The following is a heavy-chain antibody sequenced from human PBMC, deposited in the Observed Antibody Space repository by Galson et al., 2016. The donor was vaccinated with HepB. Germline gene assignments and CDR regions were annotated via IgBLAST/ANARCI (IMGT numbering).Heavy chain of an antibody. CDR1: RFSLSRGVG. CDR3: AHASSYCSGSTCFPIFYFDY. V-gene: IGHV2-5*02. D-gene: IGHD2-15*01. J-gene: IGHJ4*02. Sequence: LVKPTQTLTLTCTFSRFSLSRGVGVGWIRQPPGKALEWLALLYWGDHKRYNPSLRTRLAVTRDTSKNQVLLTMTNMNPIDTATYFCAHASSYCSGSTCFPIFYFDYWGPGTLVAVSS. CDR2: LYWGDHK.